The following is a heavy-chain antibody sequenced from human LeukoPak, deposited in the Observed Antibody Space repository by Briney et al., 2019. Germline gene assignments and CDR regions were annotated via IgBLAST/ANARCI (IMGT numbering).Heavy chain of an antibody. CDR2: IYHSGST. D-gene: IGHD3-9*01. V-gene: IGHV4-59*01. J-gene: IGHJ4*02. CDR3: ARSYYDILTGYQYYFDY. Sequence: SETLSLTCTVSGGSISTYYRSWIRQPPGKGLEWIGYIYHSGSTNYNPSLKSRVTISVDTSQNQFSLKLSSVTAADTAVYYCARSYYDILTGYQYYFDYWGQGTLVTVSS. CDR1: GGSISTYY.